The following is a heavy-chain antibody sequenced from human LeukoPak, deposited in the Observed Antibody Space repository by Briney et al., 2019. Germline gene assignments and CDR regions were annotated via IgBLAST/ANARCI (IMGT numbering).Heavy chain of an antibody. V-gene: IGHV4-59*08. CDR1: GGSISSYY. CDR2: IYYTGTT. CDR3: ARHCFSSGCLIDY. D-gene: IGHD6-19*01. Sequence: PSETLSLTCTGSGGSISSYYWSWVRQPPGKGLEWIGYIYYTGTTNYNPSLKSRVTISVDKSKNQFSLKLNSVTAADSAVYYCARHCFSSGCLIDYWGQGTLVTVSS. J-gene: IGHJ4*02.